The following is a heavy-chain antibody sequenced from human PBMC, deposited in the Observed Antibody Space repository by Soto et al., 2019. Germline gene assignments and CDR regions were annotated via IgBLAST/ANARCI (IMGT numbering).Heavy chain of an antibody. Sequence: ASVKVSCKASGYTFTSYGISWVRQAPGQGLEWMGWISAYNGNTNYAQKLQGRVTMTTDTSTSTAYMELRSLRSDDTAVYYCAREGAHYYDSSGPTHLYYYYYGMDVWGQGTTVTVSS. D-gene: IGHD3-22*01. CDR1: GYTFTSYG. J-gene: IGHJ6*02. CDR2: ISAYNGNT. CDR3: AREGAHYYDSSGPTHLYYYYYGMDV. V-gene: IGHV1-18*04.